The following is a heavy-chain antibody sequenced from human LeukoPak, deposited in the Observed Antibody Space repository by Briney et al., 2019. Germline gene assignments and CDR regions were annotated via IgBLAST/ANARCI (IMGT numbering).Heavy chain of an antibody. Sequence: ASVNVSCKASGYTFTGYYMHWVRQAPGQGLEWMGWINPNSGGTNYAQKFQGRVTMTRDTSISTAYMELSRLRSDDTAVYYCARAEYYYDSSGLKGLPFDYWGQGTLVTVSS. J-gene: IGHJ4*02. D-gene: IGHD3-22*01. CDR2: INPNSGGT. CDR3: ARAEYYYDSSGLKGLPFDY. CDR1: GYTFTGYY. V-gene: IGHV1-2*02.